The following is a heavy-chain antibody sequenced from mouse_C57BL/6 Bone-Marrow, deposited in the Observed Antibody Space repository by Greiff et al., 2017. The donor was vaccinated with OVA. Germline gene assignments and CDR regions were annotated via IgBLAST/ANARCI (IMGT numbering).Heavy chain of an antibody. V-gene: IGHV2-2*01. CDR2: IWSGGST. Sequence: VQLQQSGPGLVQPSQSLSITCTVSGFSLTSYGVHWVRQSPGKGLEWLGVIWSGGSTDYNAAFISRLSISKDNSKSQVFFKMNSLQADDTAIYYCARNCITTVVAPYAMDYWGQGTSVTVSS. D-gene: IGHD1-1*01. CDR3: ARNCITTVVAPYAMDY. J-gene: IGHJ4*01. CDR1: GFSLTSYG.